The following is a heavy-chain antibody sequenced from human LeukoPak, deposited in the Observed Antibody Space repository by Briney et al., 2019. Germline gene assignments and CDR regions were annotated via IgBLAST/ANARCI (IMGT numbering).Heavy chain of an antibody. CDR3: ARSVMVIAIDAFDI. Sequence: KPSETLSLTCTVSGGSISSSSYYWGWIRQPPGKGLEWIGSIYYSGSTYYNPSLKSRVTTSVDTSKNQFSLKLSSVTAADTAVYYCARSVMVIAIDAFDIWGQGTMVTVSS. J-gene: IGHJ3*02. V-gene: IGHV4-39*01. D-gene: IGHD2-21*01. CDR1: GGSISSSSYY. CDR2: IYYSGST.